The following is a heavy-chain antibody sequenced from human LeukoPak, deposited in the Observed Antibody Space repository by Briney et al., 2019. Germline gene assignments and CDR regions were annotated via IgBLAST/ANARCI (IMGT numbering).Heavy chain of an antibody. CDR3: AQVPLYCYDSSGPPG. D-gene: IGHD3-22*01. CDR2: ISGSGGST. V-gene: IGHV3-23*01. CDR1: GFTFSSYA. J-gene: IGHJ4*02. Sequence: GGSLRLSCAASGFTFSSYAMSWVRQAPGKGLDWVSAISGSGGSTYYADAVKGRFTISRDNSKNTLYLQMNSLRAEDTAVYYCAQVPLYCYDSSGPPGWGQGTLVTVSS.